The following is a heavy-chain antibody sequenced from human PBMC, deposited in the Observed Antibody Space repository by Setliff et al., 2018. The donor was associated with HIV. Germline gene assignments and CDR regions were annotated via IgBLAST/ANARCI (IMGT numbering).Heavy chain of an antibody. V-gene: IGHV4-59*11. J-gene: IGHJ6*01. D-gene: IGHD3-16*01. Sequence: SETLSLTCSVSGGSTKNHYWSWIRQPPGKGLEWLGNIDGSGYTNYNPSLKSRVFITVDTARDQVSLQLTSVTAADTATYYCARDYRLGNFASVFFYYGMDVWGPGTAVT. CDR2: IDGSGYT. CDR3: ARDYRLGNFASVFFYYGMDV. CDR1: GGSTKNHY.